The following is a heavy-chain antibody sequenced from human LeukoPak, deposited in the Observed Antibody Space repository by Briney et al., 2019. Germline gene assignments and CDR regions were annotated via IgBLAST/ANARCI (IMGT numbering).Heavy chain of an antibody. V-gene: IGHV3-66*01. D-gene: IGHD4-17*01. Sequence: QAGGSLRLSCAASGLTVSSNYMSWVRQAPGKGLEWVSVIYRGGPTYYADSVKGRFTISSDNSKNTLYLQMNSLRAEDTAVYYCARDSYVDSEAVRWFDPWGQGTLVTVSS. CDR1: GLTVSSNY. J-gene: IGHJ5*02. CDR2: IYRGGPT. CDR3: ARDSYVDSEAVRWFDP.